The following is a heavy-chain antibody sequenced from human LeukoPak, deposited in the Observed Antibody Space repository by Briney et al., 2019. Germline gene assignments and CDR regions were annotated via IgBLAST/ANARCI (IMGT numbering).Heavy chain of an antibody. CDR1: GFSVSSSY. Sequence: GGSLRLSCAASGFSVSSSYMSWVRQAPGKGLEWVSLIYNDGTTYCADSVKGRFTISRDNSKNTLHLQMNSLRAEDTAVYYCARAIAARRYFDYWGQGTLVTVSS. V-gene: IGHV3-53*01. CDR2: IYNDGTT. J-gene: IGHJ4*02. D-gene: IGHD6-6*01. CDR3: ARAIAARRYFDY.